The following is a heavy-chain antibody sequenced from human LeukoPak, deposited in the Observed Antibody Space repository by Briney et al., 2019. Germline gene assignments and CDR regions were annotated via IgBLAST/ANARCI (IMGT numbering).Heavy chain of an antibody. V-gene: IGHV4-59*12. CDR3: ARGIVVVPAALGWFDP. CDR2: ISDIGSI. CDR1: GGSISSYY. D-gene: IGHD2-2*01. J-gene: IGHJ5*02. Sequence: MTSETLSLTCTVSGGSISSYYWSWIRQPPGKGLEWIAYISDIGSINYNPSLKSRVTISVDTSKNQFSLKLSSVTAADTAVYYCARGIVVVPAALGWFDPWGQGTLVTVSS.